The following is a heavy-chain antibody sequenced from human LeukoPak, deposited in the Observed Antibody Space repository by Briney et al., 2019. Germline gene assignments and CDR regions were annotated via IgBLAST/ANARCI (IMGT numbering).Heavy chain of an antibody. CDR3: ARGSDGSCYSSCNQ. J-gene: IGHJ4*02. CDR1: GFTFTSYA. V-gene: IGHV3-64*01. Sequence: GGSLRLSCAASGFTFTSYAMHWVRQAPGKGLEYVSTLSSNGDCTYYANSVKGRFTISRDNSRNTLYLQMGSLRAEDTAVYYCARGSDGSCYSSCNQWGQGTLVTVS. CDR2: LSSNGDCT. D-gene: IGHD2-15*01.